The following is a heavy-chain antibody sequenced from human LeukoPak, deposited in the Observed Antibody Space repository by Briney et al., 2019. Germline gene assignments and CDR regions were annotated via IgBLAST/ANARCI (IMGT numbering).Heavy chain of an antibody. CDR3: ARGGSPAAGILAYFDY. J-gene: IGHJ4*02. D-gene: IGHD6-13*01. V-gene: IGHV6-1*01. CDR2: TYYRSKWYN. CDR1: GDSVSSNSAA. Sequence: SQTLSLTCAISGDSVSSNSAAWNWIRQSPSRGLEWLGRTYYRSKWYNDYAVSVKSRITINPDTSKNQFSLQLNSVTPEDTAVYYCARGGSPAAGILAYFDYWGQGTLVTVSS.